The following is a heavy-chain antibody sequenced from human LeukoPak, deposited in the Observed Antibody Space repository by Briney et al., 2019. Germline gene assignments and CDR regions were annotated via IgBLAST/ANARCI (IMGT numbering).Heavy chain of an antibody. J-gene: IGHJ4*02. Sequence: GSLRLSCAASGFTFSTYAMSWVRQAPGKGLEWVSAISGSGGSTYYADSVKGRFTISRDNSKNTLYLQMNSLRAEDTAVYYCAKGTGYGDEPFDYWGQGTLVTVSS. CDR1: GFTFSTYA. CDR2: ISGSGGST. CDR3: AKGTGYGDEPFDY. V-gene: IGHV3-23*01. D-gene: IGHD4-17*01.